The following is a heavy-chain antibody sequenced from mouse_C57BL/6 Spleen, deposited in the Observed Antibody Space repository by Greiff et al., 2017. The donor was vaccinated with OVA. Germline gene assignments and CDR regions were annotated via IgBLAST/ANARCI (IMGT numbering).Heavy chain of an antibody. CDR3: AGPSTTVPYYFDY. CDR2: ILPGSGST. D-gene: IGHD1-1*01. V-gene: IGHV1-9*01. J-gene: IGHJ2*01. Sequence: VHLVESGAELMKPGASVKLSCKATGYTFPGYWIEWVKQRPGHGLEWIGEILPGSGSTNYNEKFKGKATFTADTSSNTAYMQLSSLTTEDSAIYYCAGPSTTVPYYFDYWGQGTTLTVSS. CDR1: GYTFPGYW.